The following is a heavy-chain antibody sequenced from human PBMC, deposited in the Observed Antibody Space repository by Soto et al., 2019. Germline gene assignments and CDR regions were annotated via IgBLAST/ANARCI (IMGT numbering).Heavy chain of an antibody. D-gene: IGHD3-22*01. Sequence: GGSLRLSCAASGFTFSSYGMHWVRQAPGKGLEWVAVISYDGSNKYYADSVKGRFTISRDNSKNTLYLQMNSLRAEDTAVYYCAKDYDSSGYRPYFDYWGQGTLVTVSS. V-gene: IGHV3-30*18. CDR1: GFTFSSYG. CDR3: AKDYDSSGYRPYFDY. CDR2: ISYDGSNK. J-gene: IGHJ4*02.